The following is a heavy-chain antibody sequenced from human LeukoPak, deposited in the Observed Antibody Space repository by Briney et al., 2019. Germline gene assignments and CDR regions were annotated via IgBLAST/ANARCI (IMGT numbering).Heavy chain of an antibody. D-gene: IGHD6-19*01. CDR1: GYTFTGYY. V-gene: IGHV1-2*06. CDR3: ATSPLVGSSGFRWFDP. J-gene: IGHJ5*02. Sequence: ASVKVSCKASGYTFTGYYMHWVRQAPGQGLEWMGRINPNSGGTNYAQKFQGRVTMTRDTSISTAYMELSRLRSDDTAVYYCATSPLVGSSGFRWFDPWGQGTLVTVSS. CDR2: INPNSGGT.